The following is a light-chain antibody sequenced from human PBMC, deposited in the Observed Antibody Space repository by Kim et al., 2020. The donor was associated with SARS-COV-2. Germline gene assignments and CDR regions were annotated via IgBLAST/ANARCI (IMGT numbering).Light chain of an antibody. J-gene: IGKJ4*01. CDR2: GAA. V-gene: IGKV1-39*01. CDR3: QHSYTTPPT. Sequence: ASVGDRVTITCRASQSISYYLNWYPQTPGKAPKLLISGAASLLSGVPSRFSGSGSGTDFTLTISSLQPEDSATYYCQHSYTTPPTFGGGTKVDIK. CDR1: QSISYY.